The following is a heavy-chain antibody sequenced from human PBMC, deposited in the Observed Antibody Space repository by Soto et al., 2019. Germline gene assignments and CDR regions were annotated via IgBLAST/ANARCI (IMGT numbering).Heavy chain of an antibody. CDR2: ISSSSSTI. CDR1: GFTFSSYS. V-gene: IGHV3-48*02. D-gene: IGHD3-3*01. J-gene: IGHJ5*02. CDR3: ARDWETSWSGYYTEWFDP. Sequence: GGSLRLSCAASGFTFSSYSMNWVRQAPGKGLEWVSYISSSSSTIYYADSVKGRFTISRDNAKNSLYLQMNSLRDEDTAVYYCARDWETSWSGYYTEWFDPWGQGTLVTVSS.